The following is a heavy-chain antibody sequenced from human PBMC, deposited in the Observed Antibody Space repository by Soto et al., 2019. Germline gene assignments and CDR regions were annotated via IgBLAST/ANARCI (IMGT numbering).Heavy chain of an antibody. Sequence: PGESLKISCEASGYSFLSYWIGWVRQMPGKGLEWMGIIYPGDSDTRYSPSFQGQVTISADKSISTAYLQWSSLKASDTAMYYCARQTITNEAFDVWGQGTMVTVSS. D-gene: IGHD1-20*01. V-gene: IGHV5-51*01. CDR2: IYPGDSDT. J-gene: IGHJ3*01. CDR3: ARQTITNEAFDV. CDR1: GYSFLSYW.